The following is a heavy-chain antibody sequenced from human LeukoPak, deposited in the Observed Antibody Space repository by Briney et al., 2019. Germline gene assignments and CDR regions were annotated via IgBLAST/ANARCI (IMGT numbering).Heavy chain of an antibody. V-gene: IGHV3-33*01. CDR2: IWYDGSNK. D-gene: IGHD3-3*01. J-gene: IGHJ6*04. CDR1: GFTFRNHG. Sequence: GGSLRLSCAASGFTFRNHGMHWVRQAPGKGLEWVAVIWYDGSNKYYADSVKGRFTISRDNSKNTLYLQMNSLRAEDTAVYYCARESPGLLLYPYYGMDVWGKGTTVTVSS. CDR3: ARESPGLLLYPYYGMDV.